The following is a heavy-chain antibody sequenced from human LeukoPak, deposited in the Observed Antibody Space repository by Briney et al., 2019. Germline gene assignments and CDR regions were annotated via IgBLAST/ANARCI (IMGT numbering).Heavy chain of an antibody. V-gene: IGHV4-34*01. J-gene: IGHJ6*03. CDR2: INDSGRT. Sequence: PSETLSLTCAVYGGSFSGYYWTWIRQPPGKGLEWIGEINDSGRTNYNPSLKSRVTISVDTSKNQFPLKLSSVTAADTAVYYCASMPDYYYYYYMDVWGKGTTVTVSS. CDR1: GGSFSGYY. D-gene: IGHD2-2*01. CDR3: ASMPDYYYYYYMDV.